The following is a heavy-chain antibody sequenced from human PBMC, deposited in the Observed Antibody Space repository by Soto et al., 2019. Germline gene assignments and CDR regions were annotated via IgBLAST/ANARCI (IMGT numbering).Heavy chain of an antibody. V-gene: IGHV3-21*01. CDR2: ISSSSSYI. J-gene: IGHJ5*02. CDR1: GFTFSSYS. CDR3: ARDNSYFGWLEGWFDP. D-gene: IGHD3-9*01. Sequence: GGSLRLSCAASGFTFSSYSMNWVRQAPGKGLEWVSSISSSSSYIYYADSVKGRFTISRDNAKNSLYLQMNSLRAEDTAVYYCARDNSYFGWLEGWFDPWGQGTLVTVSS.